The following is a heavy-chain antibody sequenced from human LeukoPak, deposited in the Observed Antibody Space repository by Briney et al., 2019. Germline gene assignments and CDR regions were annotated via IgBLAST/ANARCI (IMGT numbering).Heavy chain of an antibody. Sequence: GGSLRLSCVASGFIFSTYGLHWVRQSPGRGLEWVAVIWYDGSQRYYADSVKGRFTISRDDSQNTIYLQMDSLRAEDTAVYYCARGPVDTATVVGFDCWGQGTLVTVSS. V-gene: IGHV3-33*01. J-gene: IGHJ4*02. CDR1: GFIFSTYG. CDR3: ARGPVDTATVVGFDC. CDR2: IWYDGSQR. D-gene: IGHD5-18*01.